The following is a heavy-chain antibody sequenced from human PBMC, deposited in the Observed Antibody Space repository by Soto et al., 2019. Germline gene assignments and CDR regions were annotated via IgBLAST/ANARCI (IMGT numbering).Heavy chain of an antibody. Sequence: SETLSLTCAVYGGSFSGYYLSWIRQAQGKGLEWLGEIHHIGSTKYNPALKSRVTISVDKANNHFSLSLTSVTAADTAVYYCATKPYKWNIWIIYSGPGILVTVSS. CDR1: GGSFSGYY. V-gene: IGHV4-34*01. D-gene: IGHD1-1*01. J-gene: IGHJ4*02. CDR3: ATKPYKWNIWIIY. CDR2: IHHIGST.